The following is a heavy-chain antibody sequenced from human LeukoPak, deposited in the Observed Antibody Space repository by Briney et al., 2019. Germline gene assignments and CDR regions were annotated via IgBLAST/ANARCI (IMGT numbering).Heavy chain of an antibody. CDR3: AKDKGVGSGRYNSAFDI. Sequence: GGSLRLSCAASGFTFSTYAMSWVRQAPGKGLEWVSGISGSGGDTYYADSVKGRFTISRDNSKNTLYLQMNSLRAEDTAVYYCAKDKGVGSGRYNSAFDIWGQGTMVTVSS. CDR1: GFTFSTYA. V-gene: IGHV3-23*01. J-gene: IGHJ3*02. D-gene: IGHD6-19*01. CDR2: ISGSGGDT.